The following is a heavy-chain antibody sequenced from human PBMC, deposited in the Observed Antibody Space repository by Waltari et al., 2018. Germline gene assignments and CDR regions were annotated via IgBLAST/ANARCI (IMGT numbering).Heavy chain of an antibody. CDR1: GGSVSSGSYY. CDR2: IYYSGST. CDR3: ANSRYSRGFDY. J-gene: IGHJ4*02. Sequence: QVQLQESGPGLVKPSETLSLTYTVSGGSVSSGSYYWSWIRQPPGKGLEWIGYIYYSGSTNYNPSLKSRVTISVDTSKNQFSLKLSSVTAADTAVYYCANSRYSRGFDYWGQGTLVTVSS. V-gene: IGHV4-61*01. D-gene: IGHD5-18*01.